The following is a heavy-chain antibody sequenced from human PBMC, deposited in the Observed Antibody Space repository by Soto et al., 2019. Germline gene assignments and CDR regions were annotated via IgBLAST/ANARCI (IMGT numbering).Heavy chain of an antibody. CDR3: ARVASGDYIWGSYRYPYYFDY. Sequence: GGSLRLSCAASGFTFSSYWMSWVRQAPGKGLEWVANIKQDGSEKYYVDSVKGRFTISRDNAKNSLYLQMNSLRAEDTAVYYCARVASGDYIWGSYRYPYYFDYWGQGTLVTVSS. J-gene: IGHJ4*02. D-gene: IGHD3-16*02. V-gene: IGHV3-7*01. CDR1: GFTFSSYW. CDR2: IKQDGSEK.